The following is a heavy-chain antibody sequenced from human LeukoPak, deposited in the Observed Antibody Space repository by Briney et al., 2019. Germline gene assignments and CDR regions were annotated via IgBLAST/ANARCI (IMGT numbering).Heavy chain of an antibody. V-gene: IGHV4-39*07. Sequence: SETLSLTCTVSGGSISSSSYYWGWIRQPPGKGLEWIGSIYYSGSTYYNPSLKSRVTISVDTSKNQFSLKLSSVTAADTAVYYCARDRSVSGWPYYMDVWGKGTTVTVSS. CDR1: GGSISSSSYY. CDR3: ARDRSVSGWPYYMDV. J-gene: IGHJ6*03. CDR2: IYYSGST. D-gene: IGHD6-19*01.